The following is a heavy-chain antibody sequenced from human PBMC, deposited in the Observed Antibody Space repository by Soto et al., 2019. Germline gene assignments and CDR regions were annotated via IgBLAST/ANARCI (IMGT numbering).Heavy chain of an antibody. D-gene: IGHD3-22*01. V-gene: IGHV1-18*01. CDR3: ARETYYYDSSGYYGAFDI. Sequence: ASVKVSCKASGYTFTSYGISWVRQAPGQGLEWMGWISAYNGNTNYAQKLQGRVTMTTDTSTSTAYMELRSLRSDDTAVYYCARETYYYDSSGYYGAFDIWGQGTMVTVSS. J-gene: IGHJ3*02. CDR1: GYTFTSYG. CDR2: ISAYNGNT.